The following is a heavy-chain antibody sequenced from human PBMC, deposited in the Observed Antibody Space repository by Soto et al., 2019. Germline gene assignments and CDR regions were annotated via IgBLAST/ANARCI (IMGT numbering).Heavy chain of an antibody. D-gene: IGHD3-16*01. CDR1: GGSISSGGYY. CDR2: IYYSGST. J-gene: IGHJ4*02. CDR3: ARGVLH. V-gene: IGHV4-31*03. Sequence: QVQLQESGPGLVKPSQTLSLTCTVSGGSISSGGYYWSWIRQHPGKGLEWIGSIYYSGSTYYNPCHKCRVTTSADTSKTQFSLKLSAVTAADTAVYYCARGVLHWGQGTLVTVSS.